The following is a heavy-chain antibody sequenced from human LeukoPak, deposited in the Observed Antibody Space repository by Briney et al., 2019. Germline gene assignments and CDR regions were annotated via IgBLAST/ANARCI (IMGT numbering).Heavy chain of an antibody. V-gene: IGHV3-49*03. CDR3: TRWGIAAANFDY. CDR2: IRSKAYGGTT. J-gene: IGHJ4*02. D-gene: IGHD6-13*01. CDR1: GGSFSGYY. Sequence: LSLTCAVYGGSFSGYYWSWFRQAQGKGLEWVGFIRSKAYGGTTEYAASVKGRFTISRDDSKSIAYLQMNSLKTEDTAVYYCTRWGIAAANFDYWGQGTLVTVSS.